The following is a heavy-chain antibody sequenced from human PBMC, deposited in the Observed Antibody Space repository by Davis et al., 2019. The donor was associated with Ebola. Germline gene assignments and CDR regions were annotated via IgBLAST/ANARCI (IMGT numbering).Heavy chain of an antibody. Sequence: GESLKISCAASGITFSNAWMSWVRQVPGKGPEWVGRIKSKTDGGTADYAAPVKGRFTISRDDSKNTLYLQMNSLKTEDTAVYFCTTDRRSGSYFDYWGQGALVTVSS. V-gene: IGHV3-15*01. J-gene: IGHJ4*02. D-gene: IGHD1-26*01. CDR1: GITFSNAW. CDR2: IKSKTDGGTA. CDR3: TTDRRSGSYFDY.